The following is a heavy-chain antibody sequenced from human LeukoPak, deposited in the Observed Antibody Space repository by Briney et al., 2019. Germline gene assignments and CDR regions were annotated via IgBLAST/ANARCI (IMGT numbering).Heavy chain of an antibody. J-gene: IGHJ4*02. D-gene: IGHD6-19*01. V-gene: IGHV3-74*01. Sequence: GGSLRLSCAASGFTFSNYWMHWVRQAPGKGLVWVSRINSDARSTSYADSVKGRFTISRDNAKNTLYLQMNSLRAEDTAVYYCAKILYSSNIDYWGQGTLVTVSS. CDR3: AKILYSSNIDY. CDR1: GFTFSNYW. CDR2: INSDARST.